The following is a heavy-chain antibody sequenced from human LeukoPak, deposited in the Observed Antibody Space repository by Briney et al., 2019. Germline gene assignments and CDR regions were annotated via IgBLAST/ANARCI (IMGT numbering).Heavy chain of an antibody. CDR2: IYYSGST. Sequence: PSETLSLTSTVSGGLISSDYWSWIRQPPGKGLEWIGYIYYSGSTNYNPSLKSRVTISVDTSKNQFSLKLSSVTAADTAVYYCARVPKEYWFDPWGQGTLVTVSS. J-gene: IGHJ5*02. CDR3: ARVPKEYWFDP. CDR1: GGLISSDY. V-gene: IGHV4-59*01.